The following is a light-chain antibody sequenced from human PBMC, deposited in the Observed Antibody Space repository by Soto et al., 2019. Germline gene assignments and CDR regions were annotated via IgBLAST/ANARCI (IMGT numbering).Light chain of an antibody. CDR1: QSINNW. V-gene: IGKV1-5*01. CDR3: QQYNDWPLT. J-gene: IGKJ4*01. Sequence: DIQMTQSPSALSASVGDRVTIACRASQSINNWLAWYQLKPGKAPKLLIYDASTLETGVPSRFSGSGSGTEFTLTIISLQSEDSAVYCCQQYNDWPLTFGGGTKVDIK. CDR2: DAS.